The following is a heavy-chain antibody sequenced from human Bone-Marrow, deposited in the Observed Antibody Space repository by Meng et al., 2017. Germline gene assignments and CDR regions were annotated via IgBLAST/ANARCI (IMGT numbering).Heavy chain of an antibody. CDR3: ARARLYYYDSSGYPSYFDY. CDR1: GGSFSGYY. D-gene: IGHD3-22*01. J-gene: IGHJ4*02. V-gene: IGHV4-34*01. Sequence: QVQIQQWGEGLLKPSETLSLNCAVYGGSFSGYYWSWIRQPPGKGLEWIGEINHSGSTNYNPSLKSRVTISVDTSKNQFSLNLSSVTAADTAVYYCARARLYYYDSSGYPSYFDYWGQGTLVTVSS. CDR2: INHSGST.